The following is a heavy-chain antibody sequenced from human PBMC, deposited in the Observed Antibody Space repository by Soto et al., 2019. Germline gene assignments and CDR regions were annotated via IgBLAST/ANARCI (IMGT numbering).Heavy chain of an antibody. V-gene: IGHV1-69*06. CDR1: GGTFSSYA. J-gene: IGHJ4*02. CDR2: IIPIFGTA. D-gene: IGHD3-22*01. Sequence: GASVKVSCKASGGTFSSYAISWVRQAPGQGLEWMGGIIPIFGTANYAQKFQGRVTITADKSTSTAYMELSSLRSEDTAVYYCARAAHYYDSSGYSYWGQGTLVTVSS. CDR3: ARAAHYYDSSGYSY.